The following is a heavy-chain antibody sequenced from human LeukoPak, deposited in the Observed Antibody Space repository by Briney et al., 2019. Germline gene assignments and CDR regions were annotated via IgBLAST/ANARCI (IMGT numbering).Heavy chain of an antibody. CDR3: ARNVGGTRGAPFDY. CDR2: IGAYNGNT. J-gene: IGHJ4*02. D-gene: IGHD1-26*01. Sequence: GASVTVSFTASGYTFTINGISWVRQAPGQGLELMGWIGAYNGNTNYAQKLQGRVTMTTDTSTSRAYMELRSLRPDDTAVYSCARNVGGTRGAPFDYWGQGTLATVSS. V-gene: IGHV1-18*04. CDR1: GYTFTING.